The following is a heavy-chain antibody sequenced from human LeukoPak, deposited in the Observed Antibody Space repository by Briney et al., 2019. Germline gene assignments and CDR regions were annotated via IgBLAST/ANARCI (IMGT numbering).Heavy chain of an antibody. CDR1: GFTITSYS. CDR2: ISSSSSYI. Sequence: TGGSLRLSCAASGFTITSYSMCWVRQAPGKGLEWVSSISSSSSYIYYADSVKGRVTISRDNAKNSLYLQMNSLRAEDTAVYYCARAPSPLAVAGTDYWGQGTLVTVSS. CDR3: ARAPSPLAVAGTDY. D-gene: IGHD6-19*01. J-gene: IGHJ4*02. V-gene: IGHV3-21*01.